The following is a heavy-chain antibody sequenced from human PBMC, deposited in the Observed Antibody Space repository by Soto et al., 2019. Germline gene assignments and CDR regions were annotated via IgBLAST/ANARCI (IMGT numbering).Heavy chain of an antibody. J-gene: IGHJ4*02. CDR3: AKQRAGYGSGSDTYYFDF. Sequence: EVQLLESGGGLVQPGGSLRLSCSTSGFTFSTYAMNWVRQAPGKGLEWVSALSGSGGTTYYADSVRGRFTISRDNYKNTLFLHMNSLRAADTALYYCAKQRAGYGSGSDTYYFDFGGQGTPVTVS. CDR1: GFTFSTYA. CDR2: LSGSGGTT. V-gene: IGHV3-23*01. D-gene: IGHD3-10*01.